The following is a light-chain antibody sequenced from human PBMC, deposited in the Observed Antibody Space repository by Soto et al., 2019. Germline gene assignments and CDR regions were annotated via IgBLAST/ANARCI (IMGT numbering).Light chain of an antibody. CDR1: QSVSSSY. CDR3: QQYGSSPLLT. J-gene: IGKJ2*01. V-gene: IGKV3-20*01. Sequence: EIVLAQSPGTLSLSPGERATLSCRASQSVSSSYLAWYQQKPGQAPRLIIYGASSRATGIPDRFSGSGSGTDFPLTISRLEPEDFAVYYCQQYGSSPLLTFGQGTKVDIK. CDR2: GAS.